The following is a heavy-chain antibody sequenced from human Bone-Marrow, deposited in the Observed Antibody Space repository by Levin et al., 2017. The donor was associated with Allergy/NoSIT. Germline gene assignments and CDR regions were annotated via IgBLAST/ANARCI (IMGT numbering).Heavy chain of an antibody. CDR2: IYYSGST. V-gene: IGHV4-59*01. D-gene: IGHD5-18*01. CDR3: ARVIGAGYSYGEFDY. J-gene: IGHJ4*02. Sequence: SETLSLTCTVSGGSISSYYWSWIRQPPGKGLEWIGYIYYSGSTNYNPSLKSRVTISVDTSKNQFSLKLSSVTAADTAVYYCARVIGAGYSYGEFDYWGQGTLVTVSS. CDR1: GGSISSYY.